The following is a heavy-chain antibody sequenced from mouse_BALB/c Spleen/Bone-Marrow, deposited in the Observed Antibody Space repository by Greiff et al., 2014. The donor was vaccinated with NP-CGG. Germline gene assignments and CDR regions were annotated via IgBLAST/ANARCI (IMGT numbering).Heavy chain of an antibody. CDR2: IDPASGNT. V-gene: IGHV14-3*02. J-gene: IGHJ3*01. CDR1: GFNIKDTY. D-gene: IGHD1-1*01. CDR3: AAYYYASSYGFAY. Sequence: EVKLVESGAELVKPGASVKLSCTASGFNIKDTYMHWVKQRPEQGLEWVGRIDPASGNTKFDPKFQGKATIASDTSSNTAYLQLSSLTSEDTAVYYCAAYYYASSYGFAYWGQGTLVTVSA.